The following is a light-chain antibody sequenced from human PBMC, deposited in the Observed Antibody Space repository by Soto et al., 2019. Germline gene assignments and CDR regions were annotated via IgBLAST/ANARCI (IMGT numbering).Light chain of an antibody. CDR3: SSYTSNNTQV. CDR2: EVS. Sequence: QSVLTQPAPVSGSVGQSITISCTGSSSDIGDYGYVSWYQQHPGKAPKLMIFEVSNRPSGVSNRFSGSKSGNTASLTISGLQAEDEADYYCSSYTSNNTQVFGTGTKVTVL. J-gene: IGLJ1*01. V-gene: IGLV2-14*01. CDR1: SSDIGDYGY.